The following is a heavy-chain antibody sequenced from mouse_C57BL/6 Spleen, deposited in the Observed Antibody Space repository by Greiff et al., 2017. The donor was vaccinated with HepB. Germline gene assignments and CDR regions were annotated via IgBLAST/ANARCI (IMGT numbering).Heavy chain of an antibody. CDR2: IDPETGGT. Sequence: QVQLKESGAELVRPGASVTLSCKASGYTFTDYEMHWVKQTPVHGLEWIGAIDPETGGTAYNQKFKGKAILTADKSSSTAYMELRSLTSEDSAVYYCTRNLLLRGYFDYWGQGTTLTVSS. J-gene: IGHJ2*01. CDR1: GYTFTDYE. D-gene: IGHD1-1*01. V-gene: IGHV1-15*01. CDR3: TRNLLLRGYFDY.